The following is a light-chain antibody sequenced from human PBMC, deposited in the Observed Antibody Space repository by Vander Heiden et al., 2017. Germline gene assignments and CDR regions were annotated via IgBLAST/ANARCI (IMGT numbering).Light chain of an antibody. CDR1: QSISSY. V-gene: IGKV1-39*01. Sequence: DIQMTQSPSSLSASVGDRVTITCRASQSISSYLNWYQQKPGKAPKLLIYAASSLESGVPSRFSGSGSGTDFTLTISSLQPEDFATYYCQQNYSSPHTFGRGTQVEIK. CDR3: QQNYSSPHT. J-gene: IGKJ4*01. CDR2: AAS.